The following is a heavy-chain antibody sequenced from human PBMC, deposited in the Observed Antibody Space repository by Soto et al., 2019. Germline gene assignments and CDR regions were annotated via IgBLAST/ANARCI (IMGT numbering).Heavy chain of an antibody. J-gene: IGHJ5*02. D-gene: IGHD2-21*01. CDR1: GGCINSGNYY. CDR3: ARVVSWVDP. CDR2: IYYSGST. V-gene: IGHV4-30-4*01. Sequence: QVQLQESGPGLVKPSQTLSLTCTVSGGCINSGNYYWNWIRQSPGKGLEWIGYIYYSGSTYYNPSLKSRVTISIDTSKNQFSLRLSSVTAADTAVYYCARVVSWVDPWGQGTLVTVSS.